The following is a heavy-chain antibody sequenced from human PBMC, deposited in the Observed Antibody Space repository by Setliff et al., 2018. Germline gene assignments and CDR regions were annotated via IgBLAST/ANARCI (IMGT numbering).Heavy chain of an antibody. J-gene: IGHJ5*02. CDR2: IYSNGNT. CDR3: ARGSEFYYGSGTIDL. D-gene: IGHD3-10*01. CDR1: GGSISSSNPY. V-gene: IGHV4-39*07. Sequence: NPSETLSLTCTVSGGSISSSNPYWGWIRQPPGMGLEWIGTIYSNGNTYYNSSLRSRLTISVDTSKNQFSLKLSSVTAADTAIYYCARGSEFYYGSGTIDLWGQGTLVTVSS.